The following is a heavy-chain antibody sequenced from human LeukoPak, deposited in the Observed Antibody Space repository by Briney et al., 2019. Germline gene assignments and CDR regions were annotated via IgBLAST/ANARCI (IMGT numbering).Heavy chain of an antibody. D-gene: IGHD2-2*01. Sequence: GGSLRLSCAASGFLVSTNYMSWVRQAPGKGLEWVSVIYSGDNTYYADSVKGRFTISRDNSKNTLCLQMNSLRVEDTAVYYCARDLGVGFCSSTGCNNLNMDVWGKGTTVTVS. J-gene: IGHJ6*03. CDR2: IYSGDNT. CDR1: GFLVSTNY. V-gene: IGHV3-53*01. CDR3: ARDLGVGFCSSTGCNNLNMDV.